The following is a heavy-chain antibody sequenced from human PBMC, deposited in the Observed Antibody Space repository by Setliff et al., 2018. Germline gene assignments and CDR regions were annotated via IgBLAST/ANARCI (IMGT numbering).Heavy chain of an antibody. V-gene: IGHV1-69*13. J-gene: IGHJ4*02. Sequence: SVKVSCKASGGTFSSYAISWVRQAPGQGLEWMRGIIPIFGTANYAQKFQGRVTITADESTSTAYLELSSLRSEDTAVYYCARVQPLGTFDYWDPGKRVSVS. CDR1: GGTFSSYA. D-gene: IGHD6-13*01. CDR3: ARVQPLGTFDY. CDR2: IIPIFGTA.